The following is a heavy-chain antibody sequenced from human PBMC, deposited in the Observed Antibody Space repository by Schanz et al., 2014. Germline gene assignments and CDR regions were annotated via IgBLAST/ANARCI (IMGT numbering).Heavy chain of an antibody. D-gene: IGHD3-10*01. CDR1: GYTLSKLS. J-gene: IGHJ6*02. CDR3: ATAKDASGSYGLPACGV. V-gene: IGHV1-24*01. CDR2: LDLEDGEI. Sequence: QVQLVQSGAEVKKAGASVKVSCKVSGYTLSKLSIHWVRQAPGKGLEWMGGLDLEDGEIVYAEQLKGRVTMTEDTSTDTAYMELSSLRSQDTAVYYCATAKDASGSYGLPACGVWGQGTTVIVSS.